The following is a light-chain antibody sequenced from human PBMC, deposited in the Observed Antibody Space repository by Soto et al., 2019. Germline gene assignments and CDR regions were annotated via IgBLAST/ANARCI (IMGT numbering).Light chain of an antibody. CDR3: QTWGTGIWV. V-gene: IGLV4-69*01. Sequence: QSVLTQSPSASASLGASVKLTCTLSSGHSSYAIAWHQQQPEKGPRYLMKLNSDGSHSKGDGIPDRFSGSSSGAERYLTISSLQSEDEADYYCQTWGTGIWVFGGGTTVTVL. J-gene: IGLJ3*02. CDR1: SGHSSYA. CDR2: LNSDGSH.